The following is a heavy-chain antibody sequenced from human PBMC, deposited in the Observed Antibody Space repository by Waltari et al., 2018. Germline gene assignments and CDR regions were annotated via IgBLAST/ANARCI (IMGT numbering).Heavy chain of an antibody. CDR1: GLTSRTYE. CDR3: ARESGYYNAFDI. Sequence: EVQLVESGGGLVQPGGSLRLSCAASGLTSRTYEMTWVRQVPGKGLEWVSYISSTGTLVYYADSVKGRFTISRDNAKNSLYLQMNSLRVEDTAVYYCARESGYYNAFDIWGQGTMVTVSS. V-gene: IGHV3-48*03. J-gene: IGHJ3*02. CDR2: ISSTGTLV. D-gene: IGHD3-22*01.